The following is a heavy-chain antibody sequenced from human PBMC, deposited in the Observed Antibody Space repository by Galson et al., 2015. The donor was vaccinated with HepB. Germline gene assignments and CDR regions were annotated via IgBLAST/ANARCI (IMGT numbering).Heavy chain of an antibody. V-gene: IGHV1-69*13. CDR1: GGTFSSYA. Sequence: SVKVSCKASGGTFSSYAISWVRQAPGQGLEWMGGIIPIFGTANYAQKFQGRVTITADESTSTAYMELSSLRSEDTAVYYCARGILTGYYKELGWFDPWGQGTLVTVSS. J-gene: IGHJ5*02. CDR3: ARGILTGYYKELGWFDP. D-gene: IGHD3-9*01. CDR2: IIPIFGTA.